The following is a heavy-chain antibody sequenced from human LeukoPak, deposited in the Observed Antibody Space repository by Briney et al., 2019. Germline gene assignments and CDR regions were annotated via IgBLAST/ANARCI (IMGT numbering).Heavy chain of an antibody. CDR2: IYFRGNT. J-gene: IGHJ4*02. Sequence: SETLSLTCTVSDGSISSSSYYWGWIRQPPGKGLEWIGNIYFRGNTYYNPSLESRVTISIDTSKNQFSLKLSSVTAADTAVYYCARAPSTGGVFFDYWGQGTLVTVSS. V-gene: IGHV4-39*07. CDR1: DGSISSSSYY. CDR3: ARAPSTGGVFFDY. D-gene: IGHD5/OR15-5a*01.